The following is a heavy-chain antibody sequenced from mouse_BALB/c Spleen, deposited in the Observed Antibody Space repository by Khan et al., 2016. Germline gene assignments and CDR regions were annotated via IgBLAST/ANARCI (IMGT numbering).Heavy chain of an antibody. CDR3: AREGWLLGYFDY. D-gene: IGHD2-3*01. CDR1: GYTFTSYT. V-gene: IGHV1-4*01. CDR2: VIPSNAYT. J-gene: IGHJ2*01. Sequence: QVQLQQSGAELARPGASVRMSCKASGYTFTSYTMHWVKQGPGQGLEWIGYVIPSNAYTNYNQKFKDKATLTADKSSSTAYMQLSSLTSEDSAVYYCAREGWLLGYFDYWDQGTTLTVSS.